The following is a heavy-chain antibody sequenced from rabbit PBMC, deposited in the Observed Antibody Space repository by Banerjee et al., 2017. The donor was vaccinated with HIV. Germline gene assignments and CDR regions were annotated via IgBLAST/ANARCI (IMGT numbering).Heavy chain of an antibody. J-gene: IGHJ4*01. V-gene: IGHV1S45*01. CDR2: INTISGDT. CDR1: GFSFNNRYV. CDR3: AISLGWGAGNL. Sequence: QEQLVESGGDLVKPEGSLKLTCTASGFSFNNRYVMCWVRQAPGKGLEWIACINTISGDTVAATWRKGHFSISKASWSRATLQMPSLTAAYTASYFCAISLGWGAGNLWGPGTLVTVS. D-gene: IGHD4-1*01.